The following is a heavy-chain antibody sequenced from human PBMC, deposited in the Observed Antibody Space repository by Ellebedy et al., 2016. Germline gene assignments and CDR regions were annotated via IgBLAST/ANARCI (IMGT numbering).Heavy chain of an antibody. Sequence: GGSLRLXXTASGFPFGDYAMNWFRQAPGKGLEWVTFIRSKAFGGTTEYAVSVKGRFTISRDDSKSIAYLQMNSLKTEDTAVYYCARGRGYRIAAAGTGWFDPWGQGTLVTVSS. D-gene: IGHD6-13*01. CDR1: GFPFGDYA. CDR3: ARGRGYRIAAAGTGWFDP. CDR2: IRSKAFGGTT. J-gene: IGHJ5*02. V-gene: IGHV3-49*03.